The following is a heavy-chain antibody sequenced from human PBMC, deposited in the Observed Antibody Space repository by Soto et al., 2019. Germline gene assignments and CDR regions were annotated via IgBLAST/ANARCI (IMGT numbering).Heavy chain of an antibody. CDR1: GFTFSSYA. CDR2: ISYDGSNK. J-gene: IGHJ5*02. V-gene: IGHV3-30-3*01. CDR3: ARVSLLNAYCISTFCYRLPWFDP. Sequence: GGSLRLSCAASGFTFSSYAMHWVRQAPGKGLEWVAVISYDGSNKYYADSVKGRFTISRDNSKNTLCLQMNSLRAEDTVVYYCARVSLLNAYCISTFCYRLPWFDPWGQGALVTVSS. D-gene: IGHD2-2*01.